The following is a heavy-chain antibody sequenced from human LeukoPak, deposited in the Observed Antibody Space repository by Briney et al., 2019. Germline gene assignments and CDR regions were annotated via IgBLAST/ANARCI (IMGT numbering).Heavy chain of an antibody. J-gene: IGHJ4*02. Sequence: SETLSLTCAVYGGSFSGYYWSWIRQPPGKGLEWIGEINHSGSTNYNPSLKSRVTISVDTSKNQFSLKLSSVTAADTAVYYCARTLGYWGQGTLLTVSS. CDR2: INHSGST. CDR1: GGSFSGYY. D-gene: IGHD3-16*01. CDR3: ARTLGY. V-gene: IGHV4-34*01.